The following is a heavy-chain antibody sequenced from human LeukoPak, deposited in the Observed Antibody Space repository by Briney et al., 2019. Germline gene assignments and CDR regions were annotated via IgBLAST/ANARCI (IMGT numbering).Heavy chain of an antibody. CDR3: ARGRIAKIVVVHSFSYGMDV. CDR1: GGSFTDYF. Sequence: PSETLSLTCTVFGGSFTDYFWTWIRHSPGKGLGWIGEINDYTGDSKYNPYLSRRVSISLEKSKNHLSLELRSVTAADTAVYYCARGRIAKIVVVHSFSYGMDVWGQGTTVTVSS. J-gene: IGHJ6*02. V-gene: IGHV4-34*01. CDR2: INDYTGDS. D-gene: IGHD3-22*01.